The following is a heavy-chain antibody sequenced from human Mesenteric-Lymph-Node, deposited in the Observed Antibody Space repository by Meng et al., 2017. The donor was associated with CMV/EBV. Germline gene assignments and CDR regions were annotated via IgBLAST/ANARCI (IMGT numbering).Heavy chain of an antibody. V-gene: IGHV5-51*01. Sequence: KVSCKGSGYSFTSYWIGWVRQMPGKGLEWMGIIYPGDSDTRYSPSFQGQVTISADKSISTAYLQWSSLKASDTAMYYCARGATVTTTPVGDAFDIWGQGTMVTVSS. J-gene: IGHJ3*02. D-gene: IGHD4-17*01. CDR2: IYPGDSDT. CDR1: GYSFTSYW. CDR3: ARGATVTTTPVGDAFDI.